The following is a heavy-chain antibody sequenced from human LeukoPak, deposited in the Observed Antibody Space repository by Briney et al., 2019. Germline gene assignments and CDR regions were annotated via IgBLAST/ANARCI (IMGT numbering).Heavy chain of an antibody. CDR1: GYTFNNFG. CDR2: ISAYNGLT. Sequence: ASVKVSCKASGYTFNNFGIHWVRQTPGQGLEWMGWISAYNGLTNYAENLQGRVTMTTDTSTSTAYMALRSLRSDDTAVYYCARGSCSSTSCYTVDYWGQGTLVTVSS. J-gene: IGHJ4*02. D-gene: IGHD2-2*01. CDR3: ARGSCSSTSCYTVDY. V-gene: IGHV1-18*01.